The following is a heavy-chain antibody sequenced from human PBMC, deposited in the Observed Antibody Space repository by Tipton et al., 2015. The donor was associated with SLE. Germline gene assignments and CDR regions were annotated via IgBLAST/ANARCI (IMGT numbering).Heavy chain of an antibody. CDR2: INHSGST. V-gene: IGHV4-34*01. Sequence: TLPLTCAVYGGSFSGYYWSWIRQPPGKGLEWIGEINHSGSTNYNPSLKSRVTVSVGTSKNQFSLKLSSVTAADTAVYYCARGIAAVVDYWGQGTLVTVSS. CDR1: GGSFSGYY. J-gene: IGHJ4*02. D-gene: IGHD6-13*01. CDR3: ARGIAAVVDY.